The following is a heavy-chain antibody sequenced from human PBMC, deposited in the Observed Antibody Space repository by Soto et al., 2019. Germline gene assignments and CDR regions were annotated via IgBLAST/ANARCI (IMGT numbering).Heavy chain of an antibody. J-gene: IGHJ5*01. V-gene: IGHV3-30*18. D-gene: IGHD6-19*01. CDR3: PKGTAVPYQGFDS. CDR2: ISHDGNDR. CDR1: GFSFSAYG. Sequence: QVELVESGGGVVQPGRSLRLSCEASGFSFSAYGMHWVRQAPGKGLEWVAAISHDGNDRYYADSVKGRFTISRDNSKKTLYLQMNSLRSEDAAIYYCPKGTAVPYQGFDSWGQGTLVTVSS.